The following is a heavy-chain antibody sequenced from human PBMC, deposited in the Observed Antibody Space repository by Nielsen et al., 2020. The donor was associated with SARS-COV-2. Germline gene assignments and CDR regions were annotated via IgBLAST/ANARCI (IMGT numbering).Heavy chain of an antibody. CDR1: GFTFSSYS. D-gene: IGHD5-12*01. V-gene: IGHV3-21*01. CDR3: ARDQKDSGYLSYYLDYYYGMDV. Sequence: GESLKISCAASGFTFSSYSMNWVRQAPGKGLEWVSSISSSSSYIYYADSVKGRFTISRDNAKNSLYLQMNSLRAEDTAVYYCARDQKDSGYLSYYLDYYYGMDVWGQGTTVTVSS. CDR2: ISSSSSYI. J-gene: IGHJ6*02.